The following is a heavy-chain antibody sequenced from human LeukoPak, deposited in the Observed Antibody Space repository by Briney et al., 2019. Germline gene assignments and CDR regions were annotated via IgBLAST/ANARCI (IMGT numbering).Heavy chain of an antibody. CDR3: ARHAMVAYSSGWYAYYFDY. D-gene: IGHD6-19*01. CDR1: GITVSKYW. V-gene: IGHV3-74*01. CDR2: IHSDGSTT. J-gene: IGHJ4*02. Sequence: GGSLRLSCAVSGITVSKYWMHWVRQVPGKGLVWVSRIHSDGSTTDYADSVKGRFTITRDSAKNTLYLEMNSLRAEDTAVYYCARHAMVAYSSGWYAYYFDYWGQGTLVTVSS.